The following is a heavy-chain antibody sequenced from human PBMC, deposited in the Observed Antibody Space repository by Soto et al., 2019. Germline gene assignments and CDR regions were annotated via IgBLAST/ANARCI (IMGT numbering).Heavy chain of an antibody. CDR1: GYTFTSYG. Sequence: QVQLVQSGAEVKKPGASVKVSCKASGYTFTSYGVSWVRQAPGQGLEWMGWVSAYNGNTDRAQKFRGSVTMTTDPSTGTAYMELRSLRSDDTAVYYCAREIGGVDYDFWSGYPPSRGYYFAYWGPGTTVTVSS. J-gene: IGHJ4*02. V-gene: IGHV1-18*01. D-gene: IGHD3-3*01. CDR3: AREIGGVDYDFWSGYPPSRGYYFAY. CDR2: VSAYNGNT.